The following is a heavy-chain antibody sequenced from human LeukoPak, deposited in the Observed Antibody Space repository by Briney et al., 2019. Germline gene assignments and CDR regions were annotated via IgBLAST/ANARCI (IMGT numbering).Heavy chain of an antibody. V-gene: IGHV3-11*01. D-gene: IGHD3-22*01. CDR3: ARGDDSRPRNYYMDV. CDR1: GFTFSDYY. J-gene: IGHJ6*03. CDR2: ISSSGSTI. Sequence: GGSLRLSCAASGFTFSDYYMSWIRQAPGKGLEWVSYISSSGSTIYYADSVKGRFTISRDNAKNSLYLQMNSLRAEYTAVYYCARGDDSRPRNYYMDVWGKGTTVTVSS.